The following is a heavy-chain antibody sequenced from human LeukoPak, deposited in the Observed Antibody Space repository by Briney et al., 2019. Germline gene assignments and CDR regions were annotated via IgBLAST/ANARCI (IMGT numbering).Heavy chain of an antibody. CDR2: MNPNSGNT. Sequence: ASVKVSCKASGYTFTSYDINWVRQATGQGLEWMGWMNPNSGNTGYAQKFQGRVTITRNTSISTAYMELSSLRAEDTAVYFCARLSSWVFEIWGQGTMVTVSS. D-gene: IGHD3-16*01. V-gene: IGHV1-8*03. CDR1: GYTFTSYD. CDR3: ARLSSWVFEI. J-gene: IGHJ3*02.